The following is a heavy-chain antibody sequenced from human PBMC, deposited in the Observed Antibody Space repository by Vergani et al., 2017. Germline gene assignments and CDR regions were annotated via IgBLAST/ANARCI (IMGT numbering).Heavy chain of an antibody. CDR2: IHSSGTT. Sequence: QVQLHESGPGLVKPSQTLSLTCTVSGGSITSGSFYWSWIRQPAGKGLEWIGRIHSSGTTNYNPSLKIRVTLSVDTSKNQLSLRMTSVTAADTAVYYCARDSWTSELRGVYWFDTWGQGTLVSVSS. CDR1: GGSITSGSFY. D-gene: IGHD3-10*01. V-gene: IGHV4-61*02. J-gene: IGHJ5*02. CDR3: ARDSWTSELRGVYWFDT.